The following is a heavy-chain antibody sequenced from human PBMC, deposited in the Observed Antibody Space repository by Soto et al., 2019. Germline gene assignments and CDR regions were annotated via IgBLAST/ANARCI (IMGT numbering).Heavy chain of an antibody. D-gene: IGHD3-22*01. CDR1: GGSISGHY. J-gene: IGHJ6*02. CDR2: IYHSGST. Sequence: ETLSLTCTVSGGSISGHYWSWIRQPPGKGLEWIGYIYHSGSTNYNSSLKSRVTISVDTSKNQFSLKLRSVIAADTAVYYCARADSSGPYYYYGMDVWGQGTTVTVSS. CDR3: ARADSSGPYYYYGMDV. V-gene: IGHV4-59*11.